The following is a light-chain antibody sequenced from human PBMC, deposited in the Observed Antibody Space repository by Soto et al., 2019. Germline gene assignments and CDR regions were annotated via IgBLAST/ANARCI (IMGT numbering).Light chain of an antibody. J-gene: IGKJ4*01. CDR1: QIIKTFY. Sequence: IVLTQSACTLSLSAGETATLSCGASQIIKTFYFGWYQQKPGQSPRLLIYGVYSRATGTPDRFSGSASGTDSTLTISRLEPEDSAVYYCQQYGSSPTFGGGTKVDIK. CDR3: QQYGSSPT. V-gene: IGKV3-20*01. CDR2: GVY.